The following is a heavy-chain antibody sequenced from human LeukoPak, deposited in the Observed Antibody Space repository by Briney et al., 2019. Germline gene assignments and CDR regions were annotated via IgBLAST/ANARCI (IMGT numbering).Heavy chain of an antibody. D-gene: IGHD1-14*01. J-gene: IGHJ5*01. CDR3: ANDLTGKVWFHS. Sequence: PGGSLRLSCAASGFSFSNYAMTWARQAPGKGLEWVSSISGSGTSTYYADSVKGRFTISRDNSKNTVYLQMNSLRVEDTAVYYCANDLTGKVWFHSWGQGTLVIVSS. V-gene: IGHV3-23*01. CDR1: GFSFSNYA. CDR2: ISGSGTST.